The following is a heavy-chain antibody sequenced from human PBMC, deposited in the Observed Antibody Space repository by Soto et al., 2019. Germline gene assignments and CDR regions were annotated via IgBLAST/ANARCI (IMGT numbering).Heavy chain of an antibody. CDR2: SYHSGYT. D-gene: IGHD4-17*01. V-gene: IGHV4-30-2*01. J-gene: IGHJ6*02. Sequence: QLQLQESGSGLVKPSQTLSLTCAVSGGSISSGGYSWIWIRQPPGKGLEWIGYSYHSGYTYYNTSLKSRVTMSVDRSKNQFSLKLSSVTAADTAVYYCARAHYGDYGYGMDVWGQGTTVTVSS. CDR3: ARAHYGDYGYGMDV. CDR1: GGSISSGGYS.